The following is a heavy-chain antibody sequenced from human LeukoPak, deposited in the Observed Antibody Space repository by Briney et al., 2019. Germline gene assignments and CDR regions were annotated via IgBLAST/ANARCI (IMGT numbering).Heavy chain of an antibody. CDR1: GFTFGTYA. J-gene: IGHJ4*02. Sequence: GGSLRLSCAASGFTFGTYAMSWVRQAPGKGLEWVSAISGRGVSTFYGDSVRGQFTISRDNSKNTFYLQMNSLRAEDTAVYYCAKAASGNWNDVSDYWGQGTLVTVSS. CDR3: AKAASGNWNDVSDY. CDR2: ISGRGVST. V-gene: IGHV3-23*01. D-gene: IGHD1-20*01.